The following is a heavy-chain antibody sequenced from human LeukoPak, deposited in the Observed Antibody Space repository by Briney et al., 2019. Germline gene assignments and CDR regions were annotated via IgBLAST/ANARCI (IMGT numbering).Heavy chain of an antibody. CDR3: GRGVGTTGLRSFDY. CDR2: TYYTSKWNN. D-gene: IGHD3-9*01. Sequence: SQTHSLTCVFSGDSVSSNNGAYYWSRQPPPRGLERLGRTYYTSKWNNYYTASMKGRITISQDTSKNQSSLQLNSVTPDGTAVYYCGRGVGTTGLRSFDYWGQGALVTVSS. V-gene: IGHV6-1*01. CDR1: GDSVSSNNGA. J-gene: IGHJ4*02.